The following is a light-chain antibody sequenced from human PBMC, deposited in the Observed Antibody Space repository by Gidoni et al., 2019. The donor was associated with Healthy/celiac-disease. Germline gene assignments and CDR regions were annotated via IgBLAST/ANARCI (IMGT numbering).Light chain of an antibody. CDR2: CNS. CDR3: QSYDSSLSGWVV. Sequence: QSVLTQPPSVSGAPGHRVTISCTGRSSKIGAGYDVHWYHQLPGTAPKLLIYCNSNRPSGVPDRCSGSKSGTAASLAITGLQAEDEADYYCQSYDSSLSGWVVFGGGTKLTVL. V-gene: IGLV1-40*01. CDR1: SSKIGAGYD. J-gene: IGLJ2*01.